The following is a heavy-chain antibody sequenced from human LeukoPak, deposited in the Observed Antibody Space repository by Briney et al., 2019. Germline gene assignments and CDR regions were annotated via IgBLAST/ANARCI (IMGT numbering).Heavy chain of an antibody. Sequence: KAGGSLRLSCEASGFTFSSYTINWVRQAPGKGLEWVSSISSSNSYIYNADSVKGRFTISRDNAKNSLYLQMNSLRAEDTAVYYCARDQGLLVVAGRFGYWGQGTLVTVSS. J-gene: IGHJ4*02. CDR1: GFTFSSYT. D-gene: IGHD6-19*01. CDR2: ISSSNSYI. V-gene: IGHV3-21*01. CDR3: ARDQGLLVVAGRFGY.